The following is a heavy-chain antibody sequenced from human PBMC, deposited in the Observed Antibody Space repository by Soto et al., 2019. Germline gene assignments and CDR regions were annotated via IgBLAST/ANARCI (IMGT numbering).Heavy chain of an antibody. CDR3: ASNDVSAFDI. Sequence: QVQLQESGPGLVKPSETLSLICTVSGGSINSYYWTWIRQPPGKGLEWIAYVYYSGSTYYNPSLKSRVTISVDTSKNQFSLKLSSVTAADTAVYYCASNDVSAFDIWGQGTMVTVSS. J-gene: IGHJ3*02. V-gene: IGHV4-59*12. CDR2: VYYSGST. CDR1: GGSINSYY.